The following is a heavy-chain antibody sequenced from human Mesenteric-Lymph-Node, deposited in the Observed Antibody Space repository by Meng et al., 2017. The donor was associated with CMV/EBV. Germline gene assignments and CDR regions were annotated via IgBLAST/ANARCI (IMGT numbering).Heavy chain of an antibody. CDR3: AASGGSHKLDY. J-gene: IGHJ4*02. D-gene: IGHD3-10*01. CDR1: GFSFSSHG. V-gene: IGHV3-23*01. CDR2: ITEGGDTT. Sequence: LACAASGFSFSSHGMDWVRQAPGKGLEWVSAITEGGDTTYYADSARGRFTISRHNTENTLYLQMNSLRAEDTAIYYCAASGGSHKLDYWGQGILVTVSS.